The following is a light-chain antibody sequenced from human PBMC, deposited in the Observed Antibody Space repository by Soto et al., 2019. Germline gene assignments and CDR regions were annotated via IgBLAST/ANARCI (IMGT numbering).Light chain of an antibody. J-gene: IGKJ1*01. CDR1: QSVTSDY. Sequence: EIVLTQSPGTLSLSPVERATLSCMASQSVTSDYLAWYQQKPGQAPRLLTYGASSRATGIPDRFSGSGSGTDFTLTISRLEPEDFAVYYCQQYGSSPTWTFGQGTKVDIK. V-gene: IGKV3-20*01. CDR3: QQYGSSPTWT. CDR2: GAS.